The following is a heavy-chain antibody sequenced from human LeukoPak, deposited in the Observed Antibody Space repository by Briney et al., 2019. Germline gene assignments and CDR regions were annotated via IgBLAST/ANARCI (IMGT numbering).Heavy chain of an antibody. CDR1: GFTFASSA. D-gene: IGHD2-15*01. J-gene: IGHJ5*02. V-gene: IGHV3-23*01. Sequence: GGSLRLSCAASGFTFASSAMTWVRQAPGKGLEWVSSISGGGDTTYYADSVKGRFTVSRDNSKNTLYLEMNSLRAEDTAVYYCAKPGSGWDMGPLYHWGQGTLVTVSS. CDR3: AKPGSGWDMGPLYH. CDR2: ISGGGDTT.